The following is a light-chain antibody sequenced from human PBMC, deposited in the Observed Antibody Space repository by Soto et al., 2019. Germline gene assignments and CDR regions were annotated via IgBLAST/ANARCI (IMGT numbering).Light chain of an antibody. CDR1: QSVSTD. CDR2: DAS. Sequence: ELLFTQSPSTLSLSPGEIATLSFRASQSVSTDFAWSPPKPGQAPRLLIYDASNRATGIAARFSGGGSGTDFTLTISSPEPEHFAVYYCQQRSQWPWTFGQGTKVDIK. CDR3: QQRSQWPWT. J-gene: IGKJ1*01. V-gene: IGKV3-11*01.